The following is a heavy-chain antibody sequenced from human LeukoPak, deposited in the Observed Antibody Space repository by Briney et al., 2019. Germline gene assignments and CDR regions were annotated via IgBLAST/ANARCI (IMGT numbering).Heavy chain of an antibody. Sequence: PSETLSLTCTVSGGSISSYYWSWIRQPPGKGLEWIGYIYYSGSTNYNPSLKSRVTISVDTSKNQFSLKLSSVTAADTAVYYRARGADYDFWSGYWYWGQGTLVTVSS. CDR1: GGSISSYY. V-gene: IGHV4-59*01. J-gene: IGHJ4*02. CDR2: IYYSGST. D-gene: IGHD3-3*01. CDR3: ARGADYDFWSGYWY.